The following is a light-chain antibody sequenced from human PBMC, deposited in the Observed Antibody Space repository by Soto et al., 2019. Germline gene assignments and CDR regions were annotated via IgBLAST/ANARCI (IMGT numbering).Light chain of an antibody. Sequence: QSALTQPRSVSGSPGQSVTISCTGTSSDVGGYNYASWYQQHPGKAPKLMIYDVSQRPSGVPDRFSGSKSGNTASLTISGLQAEDEADYYCCSYAGSYTHWVFGGGTKLTVL. V-gene: IGLV2-11*01. CDR3: CSYAGSYTHWV. CDR2: DVS. CDR1: SSDVGGYNY. J-gene: IGLJ3*02.